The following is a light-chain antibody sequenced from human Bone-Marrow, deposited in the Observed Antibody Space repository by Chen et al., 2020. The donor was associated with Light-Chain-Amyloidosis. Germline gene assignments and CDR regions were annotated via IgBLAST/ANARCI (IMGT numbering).Light chain of an antibody. Sequence: SFVLTQPPSVSVTPGQTAWITCGGDDIESKSVHWYQQKPGQAPVLVVYDDRERPSGIPGRFSGFDSGNTATVTISRVEAGDEADYYCQVWDSGSNHWMFGGGTKLTVL. CDR1: DIESKS. CDR2: DDR. V-gene: IGLV3-21*02. J-gene: IGLJ3*02. CDR3: QVWDSGSNHWM.